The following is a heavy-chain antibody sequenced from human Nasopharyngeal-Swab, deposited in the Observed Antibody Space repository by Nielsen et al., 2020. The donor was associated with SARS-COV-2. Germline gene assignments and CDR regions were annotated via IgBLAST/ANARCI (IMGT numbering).Heavy chain of an antibody. CDR2: IKSKTDGGTT. CDR3: TTDGVAGTHLSLYYYGMDV. J-gene: IGHJ6*02. V-gene: IGHV3-15*01. D-gene: IGHD6-19*01. Sequence: GESLKISCAASGFTFSNAWMSWVRQAPGKGLEWVGRIKSKTDGGTTDYAAPVKGRFTISRDDSKNTLYLQMNSLKTEDTAVYYCTTDGVAGTHLSLYYYGMDVWGQGTTVTVSS. CDR1: GFTFSNAW.